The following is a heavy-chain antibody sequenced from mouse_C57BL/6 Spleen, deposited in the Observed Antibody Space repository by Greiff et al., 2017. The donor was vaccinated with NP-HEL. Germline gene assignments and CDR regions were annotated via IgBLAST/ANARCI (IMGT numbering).Heavy chain of an antibody. D-gene: IGHD2-4*01. Sequence: QVQLKQSGPELVKPGASVKISCKASGYAFSSSWMNWVKQRPGKGLEWIGRIYPGDGDTNYNGKFKGKATLTADKSSSTAYMQLSSLTSEDSAVYFCAIYYDYDGWFAYWGQGTLVTVSA. CDR1: GYAFSSSW. CDR2: IYPGDGDT. J-gene: IGHJ3*01. V-gene: IGHV1-82*01. CDR3: AIYYDYDGWFAY.